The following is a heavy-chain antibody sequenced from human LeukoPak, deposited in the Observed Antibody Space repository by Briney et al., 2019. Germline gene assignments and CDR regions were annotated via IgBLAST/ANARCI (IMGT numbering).Heavy chain of an antibody. V-gene: IGHV4-30-4*01. CDR1: GGSISSGDYY. D-gene: IGHD2-2*01. CDR2: IYYSGST. Sequence: KTSETLSLTCTVSGGSISSGDYYWSWIRQPPGKGLEWIGYIYYSGSTYYNPSLKSRVTISVDTSKNQFSLKLSSVTAADTAVYYCARESALGAGIVVVPAAPDAFDIWGQGTMVTVSS. J-gene: IGHJ3*02. CDR3: ARESALGAGIVVVPAAPDAFDI.